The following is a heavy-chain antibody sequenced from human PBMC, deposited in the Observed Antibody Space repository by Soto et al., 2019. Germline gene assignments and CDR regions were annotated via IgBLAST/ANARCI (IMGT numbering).Heavy chain of an antibody. V-gene: IGHV3-30-3*01. Sequence: GGSLRLSCAASGFTFSSYAMHWVRQAPGKGLEWVAVISYDGSNKYYADSVKGRFTISRDNSKNTLYLQMNSLRAEDTAVYYCANKQWLVAGDYFDYWGQGTLVTVSS. CDR1: GFTFSSYA. CDR3: ANKQWLVAGDYFDY. D-gene: IGHD6-19*01. J-gene: IGHJ4*02. CDR2: ISYDGSNK.